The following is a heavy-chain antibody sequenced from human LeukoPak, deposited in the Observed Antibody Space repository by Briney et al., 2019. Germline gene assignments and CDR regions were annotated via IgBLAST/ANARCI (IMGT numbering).Heavy chain of an antibody. V-gene: IGHV1-18*01. J-gene: IGHJ4*02. CDR3: ARVPIKGHSTSWGLFDY. D-gene: IGHD6-13*01. CDR1: GYSFTNYG. CDR2: ISAYYGDT. Sequence: GASVKVSCKASGYSFTNYGISWVRQAPGQGLEWMAWISAYYGDTNSAQTLQDRVTMTTDTSTSTAYMELRSLRSDDTAVYYCARVPIKGHSTSWGLFDYWGQGTLVTVSS.